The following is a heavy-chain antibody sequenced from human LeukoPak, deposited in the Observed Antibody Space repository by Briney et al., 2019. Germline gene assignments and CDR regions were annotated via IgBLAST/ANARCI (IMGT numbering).Heavy chain of an antibody. Sequence: PSETLSLTCTVSGGSISSSSYYWGWIRQPPGKGLEWIGSIYYSGSTYYNPSLKSRVTISVDTSKNQFPLKLSSVTAADTAVYYCARFRRDSSSSLYYYYYMDVWGKGTTVTVSS. CDR1: GGSISSSSYY. D-gene: IGHD6-6*01. CDR3: ARFRRDSSSSLYYYYYMDV. J-gene: IGHJ6*03. V-gene: IGHV4-39*01. CDR2: IYYSGST.